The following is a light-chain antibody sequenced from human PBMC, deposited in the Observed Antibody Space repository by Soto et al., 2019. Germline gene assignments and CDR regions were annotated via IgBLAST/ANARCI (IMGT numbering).Light chain of an antibody. V-gene: IGLV1-47*02. CDR2: NNN. CDR3: AAWDDSLGGWV. Sequence: QSVLTQPPSASATPGQRVTISCSGSSSNTGDNYVFWYQQLPGAAPKPLIYNNNQRPSGVPDPFSCAKSGTSASLSISGLRSEDEADYHCAAWDDSLGGWVFGGGTKVTVL. J-gene: IGLJ3*02. CDR1: SSNTGDNY.